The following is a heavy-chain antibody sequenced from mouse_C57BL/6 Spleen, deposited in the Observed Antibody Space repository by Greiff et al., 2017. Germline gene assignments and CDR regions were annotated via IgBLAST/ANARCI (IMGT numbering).Heavy chain of an antibody. D-gene: IGHD2-4*01. CDR2: IWGVGST. CDR3: ARRLRLYAMDY. Sequence: VKLVESGPGLVAPSQSLSITCTVSGFSLTSYGVDWVRQSPGKGLEWLGVIWGVGSTNYNSALKSRLSISKDNSKSQVFLKMNSLQTDDTAMYYCARRLRLYAMDYWGQGTSVTVSS. CDR1: GFSLTSYG. V-gene: IGHV2-6*01. J-gene: IGHJ4*01.